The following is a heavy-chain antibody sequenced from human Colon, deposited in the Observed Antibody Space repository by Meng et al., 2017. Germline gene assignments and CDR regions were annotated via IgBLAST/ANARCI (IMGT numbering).Heavy chain of an antibody. CDR1: GGSFSDYY. D-gene: IGHD3-9*01. CDR3: ARGVDWAKSGNF. V-gene: IGHV4-34*01. Sequence: QVKLRQGGAGALKPSATLSLTCAVYGGSFSDYYLTWIRQPPGKGLEWVGEIHPSGSTYYSPSLQSRVTITLDTSKNQFSLTLSSMTAADTAVYYCARGVDWAKSGNFWGQGTLVTVSS. J-gene: IGHJ4*02. CDR2: IHPSGST.